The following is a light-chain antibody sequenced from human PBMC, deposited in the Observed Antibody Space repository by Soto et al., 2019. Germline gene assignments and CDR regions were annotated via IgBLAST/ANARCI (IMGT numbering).Light chain of an antibody. V-gene: IGLV2-14*01. Sequence: QSALTQPASVSGSPGQSITISCTGTSSDVGGYNYVSWYQQHPGKAPKLVIYEVSNRPSGVSHRFSGSKSGNTASLTISGLQAEDEADYYCAAWDDSLNGSYVFGTGTKLTVL. CDR3: AAWDDSLNGSYV. J-gene: IGLJ1*01. CDR1: SSDVGGYNY. CDR2: EVS.